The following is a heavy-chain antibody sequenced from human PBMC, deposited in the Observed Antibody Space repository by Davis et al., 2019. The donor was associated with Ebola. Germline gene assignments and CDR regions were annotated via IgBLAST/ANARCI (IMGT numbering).Heavy chain of an antibody. CDR3: AGDCIRTGCYNYGMDV. J-gene: IGHJ6*02. D-gene: IGHD2-2*02. Sequence: ASVKVSCKASGYTFTSYAMHWVRQAPGQRLEWMGWINAGNGNTKYSQKFQGRVTITRDTSASTAYMELSSLRSEDTAVYYCAGDCIRTGCYNYGMDVWGQGTTVTVSS. CDR1: GYTFTSYA. CDR2: INAGNGNT. V-gene: IGHV1-3*01.